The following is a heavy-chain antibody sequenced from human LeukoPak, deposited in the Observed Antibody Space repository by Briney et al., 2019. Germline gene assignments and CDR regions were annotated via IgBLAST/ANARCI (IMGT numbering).Heavy chain of an antibody. D-gene: IGHD2-2*02. CDR3: ARESGGNTPYYFDY. CDR1: GFTFTTYA. CDR2: ISYDDGSNK. V-gene: IGHV3-30*04. J-gene: IGHJ4*02. Sequence: GRSLRLSCTASGFTFTTYALHWVRQAPGRGLEWVAVISYDDGSNKYYADSVKGRFTISRDNSKNTLYLQMNGLRTEDTAVYYCARESGGNTPYYFDYWGQGTLVTVSS.